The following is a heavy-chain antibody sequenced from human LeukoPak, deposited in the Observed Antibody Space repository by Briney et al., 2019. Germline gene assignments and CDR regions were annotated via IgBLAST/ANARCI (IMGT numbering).Heavy chain of an antibody. CDR3: ARLGSGWYGHFDY. D-gene: IGHD6-19*01. Sequence: SETLSLTCTVSGGSISSYYWSWIRQPPGKGLEWIGYIYYSGSTNYNPSLKSRVTISVDTSKNQFSLKLSSVAAADTAVYYCARLGSGWYGHFDYWGQGTLVTVSS. CDR1: GGSISSYY. CDR2: IYYSGST. J-gene: IGHJ4*02. V-gene: IGHV4-59*08.